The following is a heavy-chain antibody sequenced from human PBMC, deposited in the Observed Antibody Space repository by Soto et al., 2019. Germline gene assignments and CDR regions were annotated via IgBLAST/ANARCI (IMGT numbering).Heavy chain of an antibody. Sequence: QVQLQESGPGLVKPSETLSLTCTVSGGTISSWYWSWIRQPPGKGLEWIGYIYYSGSTNCNPSLKSRVTIPVDTSKNQFSLKLSSVTAADAAVYYCARRYGSAIAYWGQGTLVTVSS. D-gene: IGHD1-26*01. J-gene: IGHJ4*02. V-gene: IGHV4-59*08. CDR2: IYYSGST. CDR1: GGTISSWY. CDR3: ARRYGSAIAY.